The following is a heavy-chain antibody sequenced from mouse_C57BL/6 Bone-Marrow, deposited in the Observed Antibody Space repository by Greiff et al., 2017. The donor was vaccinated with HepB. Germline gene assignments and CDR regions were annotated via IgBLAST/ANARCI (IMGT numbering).Heavy chain of an antibody. CDR3: ARRVTTVVGKGDYFDY. D-gene: IGHD1-1*01. CDR1: GYTFTNYW. CDR2: IYPGGGYT. V-gene: IGHV1-63*01. Sequence: QVQLKESGAELVRPGTSVKMSCKASGYTFTNYWIGWAKQRPGHGLEWIGDIYPGGGYTNYNEKFKGKATLTADKSSSTAYMQFSSLTSEDSALYYCARRVTTVVGKGDYFDYWGQGTTLTVSS. J-gene: IGHJ2*01.